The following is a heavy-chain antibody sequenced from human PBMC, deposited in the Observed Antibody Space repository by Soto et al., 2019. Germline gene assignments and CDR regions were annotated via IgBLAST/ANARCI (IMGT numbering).Heavy chain of an antibody. Sequence: QVQLQQWGAGLLKPSETLSLTCAVYGGSFSGYYWSWIRQPPGKGLEWIGEINQSGSTNYNPSFKSRVTISVDTSKNRFSLKLSSVTAADTAVYYCARTYSSSWSPFDYWGQGTLVTVSS. D-gene: IGHD6-13*01. V-gene: IGHV4-34*01. J-gene: IGHJ4*02. CDR1: GGSFSGYY. CDR3: ARTYSSSWSPFDY. CDR2: INQSGST.